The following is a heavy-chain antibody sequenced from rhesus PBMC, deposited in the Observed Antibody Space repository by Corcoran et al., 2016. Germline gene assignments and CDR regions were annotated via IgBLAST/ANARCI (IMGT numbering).Heavy chain of an antibody. V-gene: IGHV4-127*01. CDR3: ARDHSSWSKGFGLDS. CDR1: GYSISSGYG. Sequence: QVQLQESGPGLVKPSETLSLTCAVSGYSISSGYGWSWIRQPPGKGLEWIGYSGWSSGNTNYNPDLKRLVTISKDTSKNQFCRKLSSVTVADAAVYYCARDHSSWSKGFGLDSWGQGVVVTVSS. CDR2: SGWSSGNT. J-gene: IGHJ6*01. D-gene: IGHD6-13*01.